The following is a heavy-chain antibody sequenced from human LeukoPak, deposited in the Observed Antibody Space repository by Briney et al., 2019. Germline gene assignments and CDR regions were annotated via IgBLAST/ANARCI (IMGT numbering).Heavy chain of an antibody. CDR2: IYYSGST. Sequence: SETLSLTCTVSGGSISSSSDYWVWIRQPPGKGLECIGSIYYSGSTYYNPSLKSRVTISVDTSKNQFSLRLSSVTAADTAVYYCARVTQSYYDSSGSFGYWGQGTLVTVSS. D-gene: IGHD3-22*01. J-gene: IGHJ4*02. CDR1: GGSISSSSDY. V-gene: IGHV4-39*07. CDR3: ARVTQSYYDSSGSFGY.